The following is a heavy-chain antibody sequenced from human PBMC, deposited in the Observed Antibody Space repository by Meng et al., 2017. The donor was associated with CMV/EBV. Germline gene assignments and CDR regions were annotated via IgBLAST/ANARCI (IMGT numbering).Heavy chain of an antibody. D-gene: IGHD6-13*01. CDR1: GFSLSTSGVG. CDR3: ARIAAAGRFDY. CDR2: IYWDDDK. J-gene: IGHJ4*02. V-gene: IGHV2-5*02. Sequence: QFTLKESGPTPVKPTQTLTLTCTFSGFSLSTSGVGVGWIRQPPGKVLEWLALIYWDDDKRYSPSLKSRLTITKDTSKNQVVLTMTNMDPVDTATYYCARIAAAGRFDYWGQGTLVTVSS.